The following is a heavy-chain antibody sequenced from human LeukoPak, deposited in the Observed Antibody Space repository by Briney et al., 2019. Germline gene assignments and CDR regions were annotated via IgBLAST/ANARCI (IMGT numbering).Heavy chain of an antibody. J-gene: IGHJ4*02. CDR1: GFTFSSYW. Sequence: PGGSLRLSCAASGFTFSSYWMSWVRQAPGKGLEWVANIKQDGSEKYYVDSVKGRFTISRDNAKNSLFLQMNRLRAEDTAVYYCASGGATYNNWGQGTLVTVSS. CDR3: ASGGATYNN. D-gene: IGHD1-26*01. CDR2: IKQDGSEK. V-gene: IGHV3-7*01.